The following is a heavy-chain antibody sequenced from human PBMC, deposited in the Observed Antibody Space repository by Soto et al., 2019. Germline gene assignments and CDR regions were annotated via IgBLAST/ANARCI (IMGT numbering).Heavy chain of an antibody. CDR1: GFTFSSYA. V-gene: IGHV3-30-3*01. Sequence: QVQLVESGGGVVQPGRSLRLSCAASGFTFSSYAMHWVRQAPGKGLEWVAVISYEGANKYYADSVKGRFTISRDNSKNTLYLQMNSLRAEDTAVYDCARETDGMDVWGQGTTVTVSS. CDR3: ARETDGMDV. CDR2: ISYEGANK. J-gene: IGHJ6*02.